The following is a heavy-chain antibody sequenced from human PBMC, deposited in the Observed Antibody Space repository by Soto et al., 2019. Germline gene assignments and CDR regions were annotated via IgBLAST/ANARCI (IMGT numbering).Heavy chain of an antibody. CDR3: ARIRCCSGGSCYRDY. CDR1: GFSLSTSGMC. Sequence: SGPTLVNPTQTLTLTCTFSGFSLSTSGMCVSWIRQPPGKALEWLARIDWDDDKYYSTSLKTRLTISKDTSKNQMVLTMTNMDPVDTATYYCARIRCCSGGSCYRDYWGQGTLVTSPQ. V-gene: IGHV2-70*11. J-gene: IGHJ4*02. D-gene: IGHD2-15*01. CDR2: IDWDDDK.